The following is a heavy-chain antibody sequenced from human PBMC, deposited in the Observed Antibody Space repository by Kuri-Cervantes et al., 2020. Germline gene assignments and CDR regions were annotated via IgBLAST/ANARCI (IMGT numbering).Heavy chain of an antibody. CDR1: GFTFSTYS. D-gene: IGHD3-10*01. CDR3: ARVRVQGVRKAGFDP. J-gene: IGHJ5*02. V-gene: IGHV3-7*01. CDR2: MKQDESEK. Sequence: GESLKISCAASGFTFSTYSMTWVRQAPGKGLEWVASMKQDESEKYYVDSVKGRFTISRDNAKNSLYLQMNSLRAEDTAVYYCARVRVQGVRKAGFDPWGQGTLVTSPQ.